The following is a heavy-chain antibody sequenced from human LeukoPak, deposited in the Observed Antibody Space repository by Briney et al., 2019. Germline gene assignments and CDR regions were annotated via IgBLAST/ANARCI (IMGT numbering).Heavy chain of an antibody. CDR2: IGNTET. V-gene: IGHV3-23*01. Sequence: GGSLRLSCAASGFTFDTYAMSWVRQAPGKGLEWVSTIGNTETYYADSVKGRFTISRDNRQNTVYLQMTSLRAKDTAVYFCAKDAIRGNGIYDAFDIWGQGTRVTVSS. CDR1: GFTFDTYA. D-gene: IGHD3-10*01. J-gene: IGHJ3*02. CDR3: AKDAIRGNGIYDAFDI.